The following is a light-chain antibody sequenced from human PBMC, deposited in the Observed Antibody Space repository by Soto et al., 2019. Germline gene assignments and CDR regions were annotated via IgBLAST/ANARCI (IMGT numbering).Light chain of an antibody. V-gene: IGLV7-46*01. CDR3: LLSYRGAGEV. CDR1: TGAVTSGHY. CDR2: DTN. J-gene: IGLJ2*01. Sequence: AVVTEEPSLTVSPGGTVTLTCGSSTGAVTSGHYPYWFQQKPGQAPRTLIYDTNNKHSWTPARFSGSLLGGKAALTLSGAQPEDEAEYYCLLSYRGAGEVFGGGTKLTVL.